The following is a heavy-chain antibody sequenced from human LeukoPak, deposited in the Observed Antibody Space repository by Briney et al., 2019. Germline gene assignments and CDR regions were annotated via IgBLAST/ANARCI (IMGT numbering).Heavy chain of an antibody. D-gene: IGHD1-26*01. CDR1: GGSISSSSYY. CDR3: ARETTGSYADY. CDR2: IYYRGST. Sequence: KPSETLSLTCTVSGGSISSSSYYWGWIRQPPGKGLEWIGSIYYRGSTYYNPSLKSRVTISVDTSKNQFSLKLSSVTAADTAMFYCARETTGSYADYWGQGTLVTVSA. J-gene: IGHJ4*02. V-gene: IGHV4-39*02.